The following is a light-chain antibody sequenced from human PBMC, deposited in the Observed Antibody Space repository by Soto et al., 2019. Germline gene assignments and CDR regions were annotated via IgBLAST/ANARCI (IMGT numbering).Light chain of an antibody. J-gene: IGLJ3*02. CDR1: SSDVGGYNF. CDR2: DVS. V-gene: IGLV2-14*01. Sequence: QSALTQPASVSGSPGQSITISCTGTSSDVGGYNFVSWYQQHPAKAPKLMIYDVSNRPSGVSSRFSASKSGNTASLTISGLQAEDEADYYCSSYASTSALVFGGGTKLTVL. CDR3: SSYASTSALV.